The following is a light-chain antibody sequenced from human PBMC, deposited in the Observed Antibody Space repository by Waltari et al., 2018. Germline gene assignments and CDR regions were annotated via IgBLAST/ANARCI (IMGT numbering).Light chain of an antibody. CDR2: SNS. V-gene: IGLV1-44*01. CDR1: SPNLGSNV. CDR3: AAWDDGLNGYV. Sequence: QSVLIQPPSASGTPGQRVTISCSVSSPNLGSNVVTWYQQLPGTAPKLLIYSNSQRPSGVPDRFSGSKSGTSASLAISGLQSADEADYYCAAWDDGLNGYVFGIGTTVTVL. J-gene: IGLJ1*01.